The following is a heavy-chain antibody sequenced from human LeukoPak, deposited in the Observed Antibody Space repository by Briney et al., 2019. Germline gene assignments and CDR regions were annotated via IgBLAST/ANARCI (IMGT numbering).Heavy chain of an antibody. CDR1: GYTFTSYG. CDR2: ISAYNGNT. V-gene: IGHV1-18*01. D-gene: IGHD3-3*01. J-gene: IGHJ5*02. CDR3: AGFWLMRGWFDP. Sequence: ASVKVSCKASGYTFTSYGISWVRQAPGQGLEWMGWISAYNGNTNYAQKLQGRVTMTTDTSTSTAYTELRSLRSDDTAVYYCAGFWLMRGWFDPWGQGTLVTVSS.